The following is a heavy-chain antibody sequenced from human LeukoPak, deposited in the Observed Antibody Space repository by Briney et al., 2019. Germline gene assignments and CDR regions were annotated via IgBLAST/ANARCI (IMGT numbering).Heavy chain of an antibody. Sequence: GRSLRLSCAASGFTFRAYGMHWVRQAPGKGLEWVAGTSHDGHSKNYGDAVRGRCIISRDNSKGTVYLQLNSLRIEDTAVYYCAKDRSSGLPLGSWGQGTLVTVSS. CDR2: TSHDGHSK. CDR3: AKDRSSGLPLGS. CDR1: GFTFRAYG. D-gene: IGHD2-15*01. J-gene: IGHJ4*02. V-gene: IGHV3-33*05.